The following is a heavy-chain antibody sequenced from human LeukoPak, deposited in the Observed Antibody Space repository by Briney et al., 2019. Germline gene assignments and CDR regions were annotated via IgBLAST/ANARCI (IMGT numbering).Heavy chain of an antibody. D-gene: IGHD3-10*01. CDR3: ARDLGYYGSGSYSRWFDP. Sequence: ASVKVSCKASGYTFTSYGISWVRQAPGQGLEWMGWISAYNGNTNYAQKLQGRVTMTTDTSTSTAYMELRSLRSDDTAVYYCARDLGYYGSGSYSRWFDPWGQGTLVTVSS. V-gene: IGHV1-18*01. CDR2: ISAYNGNT. J-gene: IGHJ5*02. CDR1: GYTFTSYG.